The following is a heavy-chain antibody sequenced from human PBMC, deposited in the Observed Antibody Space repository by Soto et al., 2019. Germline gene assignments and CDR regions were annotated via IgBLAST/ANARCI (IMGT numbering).Heavy chain of an antibody. CDR3: AAGVGAAGTSY. CDR1: SGSISSSNW. D-gene: IGHD6-13*01. Sequence: QVQPQDSGPGLVKPSGTLSLTCAVSSGSISSSNWWSWVRQPPGKGLEWIGEIYHSGSTNYNTSLKNRVTIAVDESKNRFSLTLTSVTAADTAVYFCAAGVGAAGTSYWVQGTLLTVSS. J-gene: IGHJ4*02. CDR2: IYHSGST. V-gene: IGHV4-4*02.